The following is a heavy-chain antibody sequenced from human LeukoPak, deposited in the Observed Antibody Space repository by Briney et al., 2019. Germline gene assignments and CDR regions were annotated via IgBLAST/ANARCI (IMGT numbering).Heavy chain of an antibody. V-gene: IGHV1-69*06. D-gene: IGHD3-10*01. J-gene: IGHJ6*03. CDR2: IIPIFGSA. CDR1: GYTFTSYG. Sequence: SVKVSCKASGYTFTSYGISWVRQAPGQGLEWMGGIIPIFGSANYAQKFQDRVTITADKSTITAYMELASLRSEDTAVYYCASNSKLWFGESTQHYYYYYMDVWGKGTTVTVSS. CDR3: ASNSKLWFGESTQHYYYYYMDV.